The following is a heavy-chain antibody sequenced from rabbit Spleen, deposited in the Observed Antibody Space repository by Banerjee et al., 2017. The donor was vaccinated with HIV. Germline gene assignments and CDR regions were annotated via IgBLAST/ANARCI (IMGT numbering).Heavy chain of an antibody. V-gene: IGHV1S45*01. CDR1: GFSFSYSYW. CDR2: IYVGSGGST. Sequence: QEQLEESGGGLVKPEGSLTLTCTASGFSFSYSYWICWVRQAPGKGLEWIACIYVGSGGSTTYASWDKGRFTIPKTSSTTVTLQMASLTVADTAAYFCASGYGGVGRDYKLWGQGTLVTVS. D-gene: IGHD4-2*01. CDR3: ASGYGGVGRDYKL. J-gene: IGHJ4*01.